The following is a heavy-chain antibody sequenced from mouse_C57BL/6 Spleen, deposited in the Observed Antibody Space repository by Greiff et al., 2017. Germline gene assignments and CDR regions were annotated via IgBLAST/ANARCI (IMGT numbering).Heavy chain of an antibody. CDR1: GFTFSDYG. V-gene: IGHV5-17*01. Sequence: EVQLVESGEGLVKPGGSLKLSCAASGFTFSDYGMHWVRQAPEKGLEWVAYISRGSSTIYYADTVKGRFTLSRDNAKNTLFLQLTSLRSEDTAMYSCERLRDVGFDYWGQGTTLTVSS. J-gene: IGHJ2*01. D-gene: IGHD3-2*02. CDR2: ISRGSSTI. CDR3: ERLRDVGFDY.